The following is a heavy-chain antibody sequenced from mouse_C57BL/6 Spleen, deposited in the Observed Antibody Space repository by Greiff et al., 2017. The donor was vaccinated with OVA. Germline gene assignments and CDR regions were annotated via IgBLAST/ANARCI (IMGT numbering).Heavy chain of an antibody. J-gene: IGHJ2*01. CDR3: AGHPHLDY. D-gene: IGHD6-1*01. CDR2: ISYDGSN. V-gene: IGHV3-6*01. Sequence: VQLKESGPGLVKPSQSLSLTCSVTGYSITSGYYWNWIRQFPGNKLEWMGYISYDGSNNYNPSLKNRISITRDTSKNQFFLKLNSVTTEDTATYYCAGHPHLDYWGQGTTLTVSS. CDR1: GYSITSGYY.